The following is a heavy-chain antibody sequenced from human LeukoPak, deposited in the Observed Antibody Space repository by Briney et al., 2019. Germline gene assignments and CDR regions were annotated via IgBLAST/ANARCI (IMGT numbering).Heavy chain of an antibody. CDR1: RFSFSTST. D-gene: IGHD1-14*01. V-gene: IGHV3-21*01. J-gene: IGHJ4*02. Sequence: GGSLRLSCASSRFSFSTSTMNWVRQAPGKGLEWISSIGKTSRDMYYADSVRGRFTISRDNAKNSLFLLTNSLRVEDTSVYYCVRGDNRDYWGQGTLVTVSS. CDR3: VRGDNRDY. CDR2: IGKTSRDM.